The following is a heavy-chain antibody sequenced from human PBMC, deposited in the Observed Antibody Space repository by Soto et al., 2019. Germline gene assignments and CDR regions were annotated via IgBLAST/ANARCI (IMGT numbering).Heavy chain of an antibody. V-gene: IGHV1-46*01. CDR1: GYTFTSYY. CDR2: INPSGGGT. CDR3: ARDYCISTSCGGGV. Sequence: QVQLVQSGAEVKKPGASVKVSCKASGYTFTSYYMHWVRQAPGQGLEWMGMINPSGGGTTYAQKFQGRVTMTRDTSTSTVYTELSSLRSEDTAVYCARDYCISTSCGGGVWGQGTTVTVSS. J-gene: IGHJ6*02. D-gene: IGHD2-2*01.